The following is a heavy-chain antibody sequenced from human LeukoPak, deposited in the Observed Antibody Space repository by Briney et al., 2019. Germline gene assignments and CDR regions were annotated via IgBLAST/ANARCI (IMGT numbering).Heavy chain of an antibody. Sequence: GGSLRLSCAASGFTFSSFSMNWVRQAPGKGLEWVSYISSSSTIYYADSVKGRFTISRDNAKNSLYLQMDSLRAEDTAVYYCARDHNWGFDYWGQGTLVTVSS. V-gene: IGHV3-48*04. CDR1: GFTFSSFS. CDR2: ISSSSTI. J-gene: IGHJ4*02. CDR3: ARDHNWGFDY. D-gene: IGHD7-27*01.